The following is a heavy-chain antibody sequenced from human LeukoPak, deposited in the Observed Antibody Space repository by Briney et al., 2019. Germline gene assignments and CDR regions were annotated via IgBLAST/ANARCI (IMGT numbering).Heavy chain of an antibody. D-gene: IGHD3-22*01. CDR2: INHSGST. CDR1: GGSFSGYY. CDR3: ARGLWYYDSSNYFDY. V-gene: IGHV4-34*01. Sequence: SETLSLTCAVYGGSFSGYYWSWIRQPPGKGLEWIGEINHSGSTNYSPSLKSRVTISVDTSKNQFSLKLSSVTAADTAVYYCARGLWYYDSSNYFDYWGQGTLVTVSS. J-gene: IGHJ4*02.